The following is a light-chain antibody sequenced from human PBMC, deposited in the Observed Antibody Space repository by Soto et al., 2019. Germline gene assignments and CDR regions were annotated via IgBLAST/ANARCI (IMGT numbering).Light chain of an antibody. CDR1: QFVSSNY. Sequence: IVLTQSPGTLYLSPGERVALSCSARQFVSSNYVAWHQQKPGQAPRLLISGAYNRATGTPERFRGSGSGTDFTRTITRLEPEDLAVYYWHQYGSAQWTVGQGTKVDIK. CDR2: GAY. CDR3: HQYGSAQWT. V-gene: IGKV3-20*01. J-gene: IGKJ1*01.